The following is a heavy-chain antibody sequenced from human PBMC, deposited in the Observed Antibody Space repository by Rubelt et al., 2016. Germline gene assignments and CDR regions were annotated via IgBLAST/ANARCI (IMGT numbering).Heavy chain of an antibody. V-gene: IGHV3-30*04. D-gene: IGHD5-24*01. Sequence: GFTFSSYAMHWVRQAPGKGLEWVAVISYDGSNKYYADSVKGRFTISRDNSKNTLYLQMNSLRAEDTAVYYCARPIGDFSEMATILDYWGQGTLVTVSS. CDR1: GFTFSSYA. J-gene: IGHJ4*02. CDR2: ISYDGSNK. CDR3: ARPIGDFSEMATILDY.